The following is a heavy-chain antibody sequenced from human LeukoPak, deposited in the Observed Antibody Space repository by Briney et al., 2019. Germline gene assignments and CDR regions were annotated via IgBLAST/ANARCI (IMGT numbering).Heavy chain of an antibody. Sequence: GGSLRLSCVASGFTFSTSWVTWVRQAPGTGLEWVANIDKHGNGKYYVDSVKGRFAISRDYASNSVFLQMDSLRAEDTSVYYCARDAGWGYYDLWGQGTPVTVSS. V-gene: IGHV3-7*01. CDR1: GFTFSTSW. CDR3: ARDAGWGYYDL. J-gene: IGHJ4*02. D-gene: IGHD1-26*01. CDR2: IDKHGNGK.